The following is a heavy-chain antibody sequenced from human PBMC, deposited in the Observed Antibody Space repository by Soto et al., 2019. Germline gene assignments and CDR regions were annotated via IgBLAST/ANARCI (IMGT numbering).Heavy chain of an antibody. Sequence: EVQLVESGGGLVQPGGSLRLSCAASGFSVSSKYMSWVRQAPDKGLEWVSVLYTGGTIFYTDSVKGRFTISRDNSRTTLHLQMNSLRAEDTAVYYCAKDEGRYTYGLRDCWGQGTLVTVSS. J-gene: IGHJ4*02. CDR1: GFSVSSKY. D-gene: IGHD5-18*01. V-gene: IGHV3-53*01. CDR2: LYTGGTI. CDR3: AKDEGRYTYGLRDC.